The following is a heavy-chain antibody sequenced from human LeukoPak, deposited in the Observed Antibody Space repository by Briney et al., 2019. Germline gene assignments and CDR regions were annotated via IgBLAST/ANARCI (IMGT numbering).Heavy chain of an antibody. D-gene: IGHD1-26*01. CDR2: ITGNGGSI. J-gene: IGHJ3*02. V-gene: IGHV3-20*04. CDR3: VKDGSYIAFDI. Sequence: GGSLRLSCVASGFTFHAHGMNWVRQAPGKGLEWVSGITGNGGSISYEDSVKGRFAISRDNTKNSLYLQMTSLKVEDTALYYCVKDGSYIAFDIWGLGTMVTVSS. CDR1: GFTFHAHG.